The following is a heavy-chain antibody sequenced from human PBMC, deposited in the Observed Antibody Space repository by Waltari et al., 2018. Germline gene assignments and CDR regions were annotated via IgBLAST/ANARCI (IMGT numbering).Heavy chain of an antibody. CDR1: GFTFSSSA. CDR2: ISYDGSNK. J-gene: IGHJ6*02. CDR3: ARDGAPGYSSGWESYYYYGMDV. V-gene: IGHV3-30*01. Sequence: QPGRSLRLSCAASGFTFSSSAMHWVRQAPGKGLEWVAVISYDGSNKYYADSVKGRFTISRDNSKNTLYLQMNSLRAEDTAVYYCARDGAPGYSSGWESYYYYGMDVWGQGTTVTVSS. D-gene: IGHD6-19*01.